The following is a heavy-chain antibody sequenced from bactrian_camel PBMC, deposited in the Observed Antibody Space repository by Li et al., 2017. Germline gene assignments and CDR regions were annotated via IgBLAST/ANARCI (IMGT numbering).Heavy chain of an antibody. CDR3: AAGFQCNRLTSVPDYTY. CDR1: EYTFSSKC. CDR2: NCTGVGVT. Sequence: EVQLVESGGGSVEAGGSLRLSCVAPEYTFSSKCAGWFRQAPGKEREGVAANCTGVGVTYYDDSVKGRFTISRDNAKKTLYLQMNTLKPEDTAGYYCAAGFQCNRLTSVPDYTYRGQGTQVTVS. D-gene: IGHD5*01. J-gene: IGHJ4*01. V-gene: IGHV3S59*01.